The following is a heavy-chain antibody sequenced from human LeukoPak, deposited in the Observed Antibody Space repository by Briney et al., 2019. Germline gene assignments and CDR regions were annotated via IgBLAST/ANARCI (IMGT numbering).Heavy chain of an antibody. CDR1: GFTFSSYG. V-gene: IGHV3-33*06. D-gene: IGHD3-22*01. CDR3: AKDLHYYDSSGYETDY. CDR2: IWYDGSNK. J-gene: IGHJ4*02. Sequence: GGSLRLSCAASGFTFSSYGMHWVRQAPGKGLEWVAVIWYDGSNKYYADSVKGRFTIPRDNSKNPLYLQMNSLRAEDTAVYYCAKDLHYYDSSGYETDYWGQGPLVTVSS.